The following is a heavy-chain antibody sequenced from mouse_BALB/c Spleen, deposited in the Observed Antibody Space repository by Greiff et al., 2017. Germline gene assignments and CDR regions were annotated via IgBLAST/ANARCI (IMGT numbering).Heavy chain of an antibody. CDR2: LWGGGST. J-gene: IGHJ4*01. CDR3: ARNGDYRAMEE. Sequence: VKLMESGPGLVAPSQSLSITCTVSGSSLSRYCVHWVRPPPGKGLEWRGMLWGGGSTDYNSALKSRLIICKDNSKSQVFLKMNSLRTDDTAMYYCARNGDYRAMEEWGQGTAGTVSS. D-gene: IGHD2-13*01. V-gene: IGHV2-6-4*01. CDR1: GSSLSRYC.